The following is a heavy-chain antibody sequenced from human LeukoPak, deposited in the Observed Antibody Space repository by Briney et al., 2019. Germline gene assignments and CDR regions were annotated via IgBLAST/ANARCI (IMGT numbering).Heavy chain of an antibody. CDR3: ARARYDSSGYYFYFDY. J-gene: IGHJ4*02. V-gene: IGHV4-59*12. CDR2: IYYSGST. CDR1: GGSFSGYY. D-gene: IGHD3-22*01. Sequence: SETLSLTCAVYGGSFSGYYWSWIRQPPGKGLEWIGYIYYSGSTNYNPSLKSRVTISVDTSKNQFSLKLSSVTAADTAVYYCARARYDSSGYYFYFDYWGQGTLVTVSS.